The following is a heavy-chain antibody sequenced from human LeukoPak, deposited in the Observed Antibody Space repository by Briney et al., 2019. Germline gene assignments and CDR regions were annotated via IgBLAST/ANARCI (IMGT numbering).Heavy chain of an antibody. V-gene: IGHV3-74*03. D-gene: IGHD6-25*01. CDR2: INSDGSSI. Sequence: GGSLRLSCAASGFTLSNYWMHWVRQAPGKGLVWVSRINSDGSSITYADYVKGRFTIYRDNAKNTLYLQMNSLTAEDTAMSYCTRAEEQRPIDYWGQGTLVTVSS. J-gene: IGHJ4*02. CDR1: GFTLSNYW. CDR3: TRAEEQRPIDY.